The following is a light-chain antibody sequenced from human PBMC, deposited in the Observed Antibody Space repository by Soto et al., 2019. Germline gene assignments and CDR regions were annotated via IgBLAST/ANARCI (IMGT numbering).Light chain of an antibody. CDR2: GAS. Sequence: EIVLTQSPGTLSLSPGERATLSCRASQSVSSSYLAWYQHKPGQAPRLLIYGASNRATGIPDRFSGSGSGTDFTLTIIRLEPEDFAVYYCQQYGSSPPYTFGQGTKLEIK. J-gene: IGKJ2*01. CDR3: QQYGSSPPYT. CDR1: QSVSSSY. V-gene: IGKV3-20*01.